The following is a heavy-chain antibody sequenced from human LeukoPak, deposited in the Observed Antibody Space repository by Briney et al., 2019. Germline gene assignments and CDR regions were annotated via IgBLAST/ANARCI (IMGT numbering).Heavy chain of an antibody. D-gene: IGHD6-19*01. CDR2: IASDGGVK. V-gene: IGHV3-30*03. CDR1: AVTGNNDG. J-gene: IGHJ4*02. Sequence: GVSRILSWLKSAVTGNNDGIGGRRKVQSKILEWVAVIASDGGVKHYANSVKGRFVLFRDDSKNTLYLQMNNLIVDDTAVYYCVREATWGQWYFDHWGQGTPVTVSS. CDR3: VREATWGQWYFDH.